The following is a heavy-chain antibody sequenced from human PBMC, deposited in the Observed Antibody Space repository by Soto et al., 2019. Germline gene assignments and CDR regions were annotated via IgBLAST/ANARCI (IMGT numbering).Heavy chain of an antibody. D-gene: IGHD2-15*01. J-gene: IGHJ2*01. V-gene: IGHV3-30*18. CDR2: ISYDGSNK. Sequence: GGSLRLSCAASGFTFSSYGMHWVRQAPGKGLEWVAVISYDGSNKYYADSVKGRFTISRDNSKNTLYLQMNSLRAEDTAVYYCAKGPHIVVVVAATQDWYFDLWGRGTLVTVSS. CDR1: GFTFSSYG. CDR3: AKGPHIVVVVAATQDWYFDL.